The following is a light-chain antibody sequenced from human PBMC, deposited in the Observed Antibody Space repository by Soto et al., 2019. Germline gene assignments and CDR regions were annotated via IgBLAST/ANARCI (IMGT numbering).Light chain of an antibody. Sequence: DIVLTQSPVTLSLSPGERATLSCRASQSITSNYLAWYHKEPGQAPRLLIYGASSRAAGIPDRFSGSGSGTDFTLTISRLEPEDFAMYYCQQYGYSPPTFGLGTKVDIK. J-gene: IGKJ1*01. V-gene: IGKV3-20*01. CDR2: GAS. CDR1: QSITSNY. CDR3: QQYGYSPPT.